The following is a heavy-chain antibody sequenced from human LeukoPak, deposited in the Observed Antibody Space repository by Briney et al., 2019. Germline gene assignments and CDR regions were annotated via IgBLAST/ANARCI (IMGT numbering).Heavy chain of an antibody. V-gene: IGHV1-69*04. Sequence: SVKVSCKASGGTFSSYAISWARQAPGQGLEWMGRIIPIFGIANYAQKFQGSVTITADKSTSTAYMELSSLRSEDTAVYYCARAGILTEDGENYYYYGMDVWGQGTTVTVSS. CDR3: ARAGILTEDGENYYYYGMDV. D-gene: IGHD7-27*01. J-gene: IGHJ6*02. CDR1: GGTFSSYA. CDR2: IIPIFGIA.